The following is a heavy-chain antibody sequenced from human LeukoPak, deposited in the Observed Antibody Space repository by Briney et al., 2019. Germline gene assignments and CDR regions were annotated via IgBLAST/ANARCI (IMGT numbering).Heavy chain of an antibody. V-gene: IGHV3-48*01. J-gene: IGHJ4*02. Sequence: GRSLRLSCAASGFTFNTYTMNWVRQAPGKGLEWVSYISSSSSTIYYADSVKGRFTISRDNAKNSLYLQMNSLRAEDTAVYYCASHDYGDYVGYWGQGTLVTVSS. D-gene: IGHD4-17*01. CDR1: GFTFNTYT. CDR2: ISSSSSTI. CDR3: ASHDYGDYVGY.